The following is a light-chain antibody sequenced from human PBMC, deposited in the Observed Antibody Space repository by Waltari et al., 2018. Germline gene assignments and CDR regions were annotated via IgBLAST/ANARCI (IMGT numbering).Light chain of an antibody. CDR3: SSYAGSSKGV. J-gene: IGLJ2*01. V-gene: IGLV2-23*02. Sequence: QSALTQPASVSGSPGQSITISCTGTSSDVGNYKRVSWYQQHPGKAPNLMIYAVSKRPSGVSDRVSGSKSGDMASLTISGLQPEDEAEYFCSSYAGSSKGVFGGGTKVTVL. CDR2: AVS. CDR1: SSDVGNYKR.